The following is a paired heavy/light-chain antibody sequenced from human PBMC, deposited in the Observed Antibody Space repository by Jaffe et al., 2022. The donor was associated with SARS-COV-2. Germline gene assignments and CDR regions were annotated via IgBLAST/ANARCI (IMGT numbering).Heavy chain of an antibody. CDR2: ISSDSETV. D-gene: IGHD1-1*01. CDR1: GFNFDDYA. Sequence: EVQLVESGGGLVQPGWSLRLSCAASGFNFDDYAMHWVRQAPGKDLEWVSGISSDSETVHYLDSVKGRFTISRDNARRSLFLQMNSLRAEDTAFYYCAKGLQRSVYGMGVWGQGTTVTVSS. CDR3: AKGLQRSVYGMGV. V-gene: IGHV3-9*01. J-gene: IGHJ6*02.
Light chain of an antibody. CDR1: QSVLWSSNNLDY. V-gene: IGKV4-1*01. CDR2: WAS. Sequence: DIVVTQSPDSLAVSLGERATINCKTSQSVLWSSNNLDYLAWYQQKPGQSPKLLVYWASTRESGVPDRFSGSGSGTDFTLTISSLQAEDVAVYYCLQYYSIPLTFGGGTRVEIK. CDR3: LQYYSIPLT. J-gene: IGKJ4*01.